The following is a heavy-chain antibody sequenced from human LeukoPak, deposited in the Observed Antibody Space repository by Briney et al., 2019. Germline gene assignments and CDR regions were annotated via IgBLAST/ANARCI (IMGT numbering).Heavy chain of an antibody. CDR1: GLIFSNYA. V-gene: IGHV3-30-3*01. CDR3: AKDHRSSSIYYGMDV. Sequence: GGSLRLSCAASGLIFSNYAMHWVRQAPGKGLEWVAVISYDGSNKYYADSVKGRFTISRDNSKNTLYLQMNSLRAEDTAVYYCAKDHRSSSIYYGMDVWGQGTTVTVSS. CDR2: ISYDGSNK. J-gene: IGHJ6*02. D-gene: IGHD2-2*01.